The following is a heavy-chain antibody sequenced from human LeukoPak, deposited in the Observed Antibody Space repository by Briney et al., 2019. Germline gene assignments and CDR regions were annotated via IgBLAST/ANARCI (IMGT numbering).Heavy chain of an antibody. CDR2: ISSSGSTI. V-gene: IGHV3-48*03. D-gene: IGHD3-10*02. CDR1: GLTFSSYE. CDR3: AELGITMIGGV. J-gene: IGHJ6*04. Sequence: GGSLRPSRAASGLTFSSYEMNWVRQAPGQGREGVSYISSSGSTIYYADSVKGRFTISRDNAKNSLYLQMNSLRAEDTAVYYCAELGITMIGGVWGKGTTVTISS.